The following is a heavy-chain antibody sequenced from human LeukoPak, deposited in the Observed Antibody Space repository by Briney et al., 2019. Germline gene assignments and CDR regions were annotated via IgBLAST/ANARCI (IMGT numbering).Heavy chain of an antibody. CDR1: GFTFSSYG. CDR2: ISYDGSNK. D-gene: IGHD2-15*01. CDR3: ARDWCSGGSCYSSFDY. Sequence: GRSLRLSCAASGFTFSSYGMHWVRQAPGKGLEWVAVISYDGSNKYYADSVKGRFTISRDDSKSTLYLQMNSLRAEDTAVYYCARDWCSGGSCYSSFDYWGQGTLVTVSS. J-gene: IGHJ4*02. V-gene: IGHV3-30*03.